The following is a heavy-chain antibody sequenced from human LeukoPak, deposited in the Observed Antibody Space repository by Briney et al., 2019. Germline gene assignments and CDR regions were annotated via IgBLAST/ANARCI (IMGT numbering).Heavy chain of an antibody. D-gene: IGHD6-19*01. J-gene: IGHJ6*03. CDR1: GYTFTSYG. V-gene: IGHV1-18*01. CDR2: ISAYNGNT. CDR3: ARSDPGYSSGWYHTKNYYYYYYMDV. Sequence: ASVKVSCKASGYTFTSYGISWVRQAPGQGLEWMGWISAYNGNTNYAQKLQGRVTMTTDTSTSTAYMELSSLRSEDTAVYYCARSDPGYSSGWYHTKNYYYYYYMDVWGKGTTVTVSS.